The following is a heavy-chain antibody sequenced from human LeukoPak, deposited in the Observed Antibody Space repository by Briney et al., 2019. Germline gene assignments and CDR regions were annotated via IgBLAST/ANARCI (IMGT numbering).Heavy chain of an antibody. Sequence: PGGSLRLSCAVSGLTVSSNFISWVRQAPGKGLEWVSVIYSGGRTYYAGSVKGRFTISRDNSKNTLSLEMSSLRAEDTAVYYCARDSGDRTSYYFYYFDYWGQGTLITVSS. J-gene: IGHJ4*02. CDR1: GLTVSSNF. D-gene: IGHD2-2*01. CDR2: IYSGGRT. V-gene: IGHV3-66*01. CDR3: ARDSGDRTSYYFYYFDY.